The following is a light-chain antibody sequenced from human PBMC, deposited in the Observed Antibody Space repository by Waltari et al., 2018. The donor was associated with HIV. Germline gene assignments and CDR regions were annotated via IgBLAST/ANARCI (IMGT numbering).Light chain of an antibody. CDR1: ALPMKY. CDR2: KDI. J-gene: IGLJ2*01. V-gene: IGLV3-25*03. Sequence: YELTQSPSMSVSPGQTARISCSGDALPMKYCFWYQQKPGQAPVLLIYKDIERPSWVPEGFAASRSGTTVILTISGVQAEDEAVYYCQSTDSGGTHVVFGGGTKLTVL. CDR3: QSTDSGGTHVV.